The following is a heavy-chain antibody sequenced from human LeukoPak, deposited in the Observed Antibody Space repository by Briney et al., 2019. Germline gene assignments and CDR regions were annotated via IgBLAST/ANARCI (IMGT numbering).Heavy chain of an antibody. CDR2: INPNSGGT. D-gene: IGHD3-9*01. J-gene: IGHJ3*02. V-gene: IGHV1-2*02. CDR3: ARVIDWLDAFDI. Sequence: ASVKVSCKASGYTFTGYYMHWVRQAPGQGLEWMGWINPNSGGTNYAQKFQGRVTMTRDTSISTAYMELSRLRSDDTAVYYCARVIDWLDAFDIWGQGTMVTVSS. CDR1: GYTFTGYY.